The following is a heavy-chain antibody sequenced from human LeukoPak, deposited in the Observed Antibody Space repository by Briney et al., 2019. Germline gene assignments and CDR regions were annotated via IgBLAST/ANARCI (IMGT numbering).Heavy chain of an antibody. D-gene: IGHD1-26*01. CDR2: IYENGRT. J-gene: IGHJ4*02. CDR3: ARDWELGH. CDR1: GGSIGSFF. V-gene: IGHV4-59*01. Sequence: SETLSLTCTVSGGSIGSFFWSWIRQSPGKGLEWIGFIYENGRTSYNASLKSRVTISVDTSKNQFSLTLTSMTAADTAVYYCARDWELGHWGRGILVTVTS.